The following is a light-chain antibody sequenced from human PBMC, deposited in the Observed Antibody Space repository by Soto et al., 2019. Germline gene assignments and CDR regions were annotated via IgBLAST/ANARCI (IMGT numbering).Light chain of an antibody. CDR1: QSVSS. Sequence: EIVMTQSPATLSVSPGDRATLSCRASQSVSSIAWYQQKPGQPPRLLIYGASRRATNIPARFSGGGSDTEFTLTISTLQSEDFAVYHCQYYDNWRLSFGGGTTVEIK. CDR3: QYYDNWRLS. V-gene: IGKV3-15*01. CDR2: GAS. J-gene: IGKJ4*01.